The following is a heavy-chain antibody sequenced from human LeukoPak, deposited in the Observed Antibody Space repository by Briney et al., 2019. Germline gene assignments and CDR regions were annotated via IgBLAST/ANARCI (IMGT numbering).Heavy chain of an antibody. CDR1: GFTFSSYS. J-gene: IGHJ4*02. CDR2: IWHDETRT. D-gene: IGHD1-26*01. CDR3: AGTMSTGAGIDS. Sequence: GGSLRLSCAASGFTFSSYSMNWVRQAPGKGLEWVAVIWHDETRTHYADSVKGRFTISRDNSQNTAFLQMSSLRAEDTAVYYCAGTMSTGAGIDSWGQGTLVTVSS. V-gene: IGHV3-33*08.